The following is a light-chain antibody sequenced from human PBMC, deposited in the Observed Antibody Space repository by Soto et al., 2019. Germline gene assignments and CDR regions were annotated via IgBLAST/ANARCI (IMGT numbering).Light chain of an antibody. CDR3: QQYGSSPFT. Sequence: EIVLTQSPGTLSLSPGERATLSCRASQSVSSSYLAWYQQKPGQAPRLLIYGASSRATGIPDRFSGSGSGTDFTLTISRLEPEFFAVYYCQQYGSSPFTFGGGT. J-gene: IGKJ4*01. CDR2: GAS. V-gene: IGKV3-20*01. CDR1: QSVSSSY.